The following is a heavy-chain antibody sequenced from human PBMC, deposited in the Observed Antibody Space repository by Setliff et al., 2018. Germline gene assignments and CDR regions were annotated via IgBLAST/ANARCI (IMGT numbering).Heavy chain of an antibody. Sequence: GASVKVSCKAFGYTFAKYGTSWVRQAPGQGLEWMGWISGYNGYTVYAQKPQGRVTLTTDTSTGTAYMEVRSLRSADTAVYYCARVPQEALYYYDRGHYIDYWGQGTLVTVSS. CDR1: GYTFAKYG. CDR2: ISGYNGYT. CDR3: ARVPQEALYYYDRGHYIDY. J-gene: IGHJ4*02. D-gene: IGHD3-22*01. V-gene: IGHV1-18*01.